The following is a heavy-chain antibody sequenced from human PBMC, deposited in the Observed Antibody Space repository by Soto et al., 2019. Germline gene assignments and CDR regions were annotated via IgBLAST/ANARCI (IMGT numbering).Heavy chain of an antibody. CDR2: MNPNSGNT. D-gene: IGHD3-10*01. CDR1: GYTFASYD. CDR3: ARDGYYGSGSYYTGYYYYGMDV. Sequence: GASVKVSCKASGYTFASYDINWVRQATGQGFEYLGWMNPNSGNTGYVKKFQGRVTMTRDTSMSTAYMELSSLRSDDTAVYYCARDGYYGSGSYYTGYYYYGMDVWGQGTTVTVSS. V-gene: IGHV1-8*01. J-gene: IGHJ6*02.